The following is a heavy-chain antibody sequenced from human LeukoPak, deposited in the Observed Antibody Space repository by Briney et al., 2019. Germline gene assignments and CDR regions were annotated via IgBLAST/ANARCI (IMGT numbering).Heavy chain of an antibody. D-gene: IGHD2-8*01. CDR3: ARDDAGVFDY. J-gene: IGHJ4*02. CDR1: GDTFSSYA. V-gene: IGHV1-18*01. Sequence: ASVKVSCKASGDTFSSYALSWVRQAPGQGLEWMGWISAYNGNTNYAQKLQGRVTMTTDTSTSTAYMELRSLRSDDTAVYYCARDDAGVFDYWGQGTLVTVSS. CDR2: ISAYNGNT.